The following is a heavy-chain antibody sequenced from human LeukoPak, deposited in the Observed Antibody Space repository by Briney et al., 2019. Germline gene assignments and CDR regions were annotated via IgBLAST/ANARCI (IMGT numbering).Heavy chain of an antibody. V-gene: IGHV3-33*08. CDR3: AREPLDF. J-gene: IGHJ4*02. Sequence: GGSLRLSCAASGFPFSDHEMNWVRQAPGKGPEWVAVIWYDGSNKYYADSVKGRFTISRDNSKNTLYLQMNSLRDEDTAVYYCAREPLDFWGQGTLVTVSS. CDR1: GFPFSDHE. CDR2: IWYDGSNK.